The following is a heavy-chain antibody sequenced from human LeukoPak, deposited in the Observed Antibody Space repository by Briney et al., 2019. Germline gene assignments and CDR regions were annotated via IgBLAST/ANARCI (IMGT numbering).Heavy chain of an antibody. V-gene: IGHV4-30-4*08. J-gene: IGHJ3*02. CDR2: IYFSGST. Sequence: PSETPSLTCTVSGGSISSGDYYWSWIRQPPGKGLEWIGYIYFSGSTYYNPSLKSRVTISVDTSKNQFSLKLSSVTAADTAVYYCARVVVPAPSAFDIWGQGTMVTVSS. D-gene: IGHD2-2*01. CDR3: ARVVVPAPSAFDI. CDR1: GGSISSGDYY.